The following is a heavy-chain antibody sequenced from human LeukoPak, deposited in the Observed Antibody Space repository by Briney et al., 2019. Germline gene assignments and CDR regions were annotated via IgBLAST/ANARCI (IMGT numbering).Heavy chain of an antibody. V-gene: IGHV4-39*07. J-gene: IGHJ4*02. CDR1: GGSISSSSYY. CDR3: ARDSEQWLVRGSFDY. D-gene: IGHD6-19*01. Sequence: SETLSLTCAVSGGSISSSSYYWGWIRQPPGKGLEWIGSIYYSGSTYYNPSLKSRVTISVDTSKNQFSLKLSSVTAADTAVYYCARDSEQWLVRGSFDYWGQGTLVTVSS. CDR2: IYYSGST.